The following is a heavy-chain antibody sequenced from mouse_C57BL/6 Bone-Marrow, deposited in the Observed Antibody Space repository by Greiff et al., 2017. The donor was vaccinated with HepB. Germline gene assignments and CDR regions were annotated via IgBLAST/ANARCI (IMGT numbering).Heavy chain of an antibody. Sequence: QVQLQQPGAELVKPGASVKLSCKASGYTFTSYWMQWVKQRPGQGLEWIGEIDPSDSYTNYNQKFKGKATLTVDTSSSTAYMQLSSLTSEDSAVYYCARSDYYGSSHWWYFDVWGTGTTVTVSS. CDR3: ARSDYYGSSHWWYFDV. J-gene: IGHJ1*03. V-gene: IGHV1-50*01. CDR1: GYTFTSYW. CDR2: IDPSDSYT. D-gene: IGHD1-1*01.